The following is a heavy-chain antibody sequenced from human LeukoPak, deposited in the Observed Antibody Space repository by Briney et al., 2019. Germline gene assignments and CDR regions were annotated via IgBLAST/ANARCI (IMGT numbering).Heavy chain of an antibody. CDR2: IYTSGST. CDR1: GGSISSGSYY. D-gene: IGHD3-22*01. V-gene: IGHV4-61*02. CDR3: ARDSSADYDSSGYYDY. Sequence: PSETLSLTCTVSGGSISSGSYYWRWVRQPAGKGLEWIGRIYTSGSTNYNPSLKSQITISVDTSKNQFSLKLSSVTAADTAVYYCARDSSADYDSSGYYDYWGQGTLVTVSS. J-gene: IGHJ4*02.